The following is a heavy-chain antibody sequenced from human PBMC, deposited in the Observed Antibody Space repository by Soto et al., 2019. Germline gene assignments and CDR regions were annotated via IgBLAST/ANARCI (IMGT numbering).Heavy chain of an antibody. D-gene: IGHD4-17*01. J-gene: IGHJ4*02. CDR3: ARDSEAVTTGVDY. CDR1: GFTFSSYA. Sequence: PGGSLRLSCAASGFTFSSYAMHWVRQAPGKGLEWVAVISYDGSNKYYADSVKGRFTISRDNSKNTLYLQMNSLRAEDTAVYYCARDSEAVTTGVDYWGQGTLVTVSS. CDR2: ISYDGSNK. V-gene: IGHV3-30-3*01.